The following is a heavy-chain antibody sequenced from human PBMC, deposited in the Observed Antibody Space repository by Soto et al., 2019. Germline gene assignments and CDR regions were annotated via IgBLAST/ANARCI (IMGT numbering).Heavy chain of an antibody. CDR2: IYHSGST. J-gene: IGHJ4*02. D-gene: IGHD4-4*01. CDR3: ARVIYSNYERRHRPIRN. Sequence: QVQLQESGPGLVKPSGTLSLTCAVSGGSISSSNWWSWVRQPPGKGLEWIGEIYHSGSTNYNPSRKSRVTISVDKSKNQFSQKLSSVTAADTAVYYCARVIYSNYERRHRPIRNWGQGTLVTASS. V-gene: IGHV4-4*02. CDR1: GGSISSSNW.